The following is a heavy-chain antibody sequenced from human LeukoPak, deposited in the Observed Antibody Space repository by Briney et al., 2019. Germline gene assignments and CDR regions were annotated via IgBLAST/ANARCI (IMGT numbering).Heavy chain of an antibody. V-gene: IGHV3-48*01. J-gene: IGHJ4*02. CDR3: TKDLRYYYADNHSEMDEHDY. Sequence: GGSLRLSCAASGFSFSTYSMNWVRQAPGKGLEWISYISSTTNTIYYADSVKGRFTISRDIAKNSLYLQMNSLRVEDTALYYCTKDLRYYYADNHSEMDEHDYWGQGTLVTVSS. CDR2: ISSTTNTI. CDR1: GFSFSTYS. D-gene: IGHD4-23*01.